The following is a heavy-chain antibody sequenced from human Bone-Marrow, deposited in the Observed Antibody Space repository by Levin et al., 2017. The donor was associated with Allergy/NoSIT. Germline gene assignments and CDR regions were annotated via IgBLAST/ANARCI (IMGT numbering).Heavy chain of an antibody. J-gene: IGHJ2*01. Sequence: GGSLRLSCVASGFIFSDYYMDWVRQAPGKGLEWVGRSRNKANSYTTVYAASVTGRFTVSRDDSNNSLFLQMNTPKTEDTAMYYSARGGSSSPYYFDLWGRGTLVTVSS. D-gene: IGHD6-6*01. V-gene: IGHV3-72*01. CDR2: SRNKANSYTT. CDR1: GFIFSDYY. CDR3: ARGGSSSPYYFDL.